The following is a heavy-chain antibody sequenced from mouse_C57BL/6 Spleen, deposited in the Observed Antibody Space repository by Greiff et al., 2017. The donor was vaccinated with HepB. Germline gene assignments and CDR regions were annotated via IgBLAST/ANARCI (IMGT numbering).Heavy chain of an antibody. D-gene: IGHD6-1*01. CDR3: ARRVASYYAMDY. V-gene: IGHV5-17*01. CDR2: ISSGSSTI. CDR1: GFTFSDYG. Sequence: EVMLVESGGGLVKPGGSLKLSCAASGFTFSDYGMHWVRQAPEKGLEWVAYISSGSSTIYYADTVKGRFTISRDNANNTLFLQMTSLRSEDTAMYYCARRVASYYAMDYWGQGTSVTVSS. J-gene: IGHJ4*01.